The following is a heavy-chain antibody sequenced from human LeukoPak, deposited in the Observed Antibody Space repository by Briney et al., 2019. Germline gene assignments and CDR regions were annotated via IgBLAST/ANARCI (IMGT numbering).Heavy chain of an antibody. V-gene: IGHV3-9*01. Sequence: SLRLSCAASGFIFGDFAMHWVRQAPGKGLEGVSGISWNSGSLAYADSVKGRFTISRDNAKNSLYLQMNSLRTEDTALYYCARGLGGDQGYFDLWGRGTLATVSS. CDR2: ISWNSGSL. D-gene: IGHD3-10*01. J-gene: IGHJ2*01. CDR1: GFIFGDFA. CDR3: ARGLGGDQGYFDL.